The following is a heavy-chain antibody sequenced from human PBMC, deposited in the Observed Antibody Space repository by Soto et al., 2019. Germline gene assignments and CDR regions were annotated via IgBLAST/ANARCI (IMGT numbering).Heavy chain of an antibody. CDR3: ARLRLDYGMDV. CDR1: GGSISSSSYY. D-gene: IGHD3-3*01. V-gene: IGHV4-39*01. CDR2: IYYSGST. J-gene: IGHJ6*02. Sequence: QLQPQESGPGLVKPSETLSLTCTVSGGSISSSSYYWGWIRQPPGKGLEWIGSIYYSGSTYYNPSLKSRVTISVDTSKNQFSLKLSSVTAADTAVYYCARLRLDYGMDVWGQGTTVTVSS.